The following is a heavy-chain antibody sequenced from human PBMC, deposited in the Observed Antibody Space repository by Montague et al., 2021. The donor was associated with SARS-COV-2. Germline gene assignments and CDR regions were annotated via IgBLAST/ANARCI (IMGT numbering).Heavy chain of an antibody. Sequence: SLRLSCAASGFTFSSYAMHWVRQAPGKGLEWVAVISYDESNKYYADSVEGRFTISRDNSKNTLYLQMNSLRAEDTAVYYCARDLGSYYGMDVWGQGTTVTVSS. CDR1: GFTFSSYA. CDR3: ARDLGSYYGMDV. CDR2: ISYDESNK. V-gene: IGHV3-30*04. J-gene: IGHJ6*02.